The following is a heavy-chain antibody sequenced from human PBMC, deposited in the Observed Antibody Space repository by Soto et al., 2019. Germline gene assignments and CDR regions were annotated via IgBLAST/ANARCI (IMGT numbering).Heavy chain of an antibody. D-gene: IGHD6-13*01. Sequence: EVQLVESGGGLVKPGGSLRLSCAASGFTFSSYSMNWVRQAPGKGLEWVSYISSSSSYIYYPDSVKGRFTISRDNAKNSLYRQKNCLRAEDTAVYYCARQGSPHRQYYFDYWGQGTLVTVSS. J-gene: IGHJ4*02. CDR2: ISSSSSYI. V-gene: IGHV3-21*01. CDR1: GFTFSSYS. CDR3: ARQGSPHRQYYFDY.